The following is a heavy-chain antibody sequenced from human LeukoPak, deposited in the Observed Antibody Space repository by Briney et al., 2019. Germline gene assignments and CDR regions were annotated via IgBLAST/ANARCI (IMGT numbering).Heavy chain of an antibody. J-gene: IGHJ4*02. Sequence: SEPLSLTCTVSCGSISSFYWSWIRQPAGKGREGCGRLYSSGSTNYTPSLKRRVTITRHTSKNDFSLKLSSVTAADTAVYFCAVCYYDESSGHCSTGFDYWGQRNLVTVSS. V-gene: IGHV4-4*07. CDR3: AVCYYDESSGHCSTGFDY. CDR1: CGSISSFY. CDR2: LYSSGST. D-gene: IGHD3-22*01.